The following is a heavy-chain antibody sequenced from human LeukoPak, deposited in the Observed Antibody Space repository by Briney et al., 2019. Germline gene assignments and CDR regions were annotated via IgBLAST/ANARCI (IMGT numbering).Heavy chain of an antibody. D-gene: IGHD3-22*01. J-gene: IGHJ4*02. V-gene: IGHV3-30*02. CDR2: IRYDGSNQ. Sequence: GGSLRLSCAASGFIFSNYGMHWVRQAPGKGLEWVAFIRYDGSNQYYADSVKGRFTISRDNSKNTLYLQMNSLRAEDTAVYYCAKRHSSGYYFFDFWGQGALVTVSS. CDR3: AKRHSSGYYFFDF. CDR1: GFIFSNYG.